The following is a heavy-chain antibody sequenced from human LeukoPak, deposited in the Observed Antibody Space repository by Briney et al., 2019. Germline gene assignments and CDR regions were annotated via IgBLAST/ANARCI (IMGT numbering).Heavy chain of an antibody. V-gene: IGHV5-51*01. CDR1: GYSFTNYW. CDR2: IYPGDSDT. Sequence: LGESLKISCKGSGYSFTNYWIGWVRQMPGKGLEWMGIIYPGDSDTRYSPSFQGQVTISADKSVSTAYLQWSSLKASDTALYYCVRRYILTGPPDYWGQGTLVTVSS. D-gene: IGHD3-9*01. CDR3: VRRYILTGPPDY. J-gene: IGHJ4*02.